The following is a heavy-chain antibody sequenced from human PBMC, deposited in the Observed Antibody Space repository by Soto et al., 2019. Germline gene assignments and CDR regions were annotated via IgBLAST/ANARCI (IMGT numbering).Heavy chain of an antibody. V-gene: IGHV1-18*01. Sequence: QVQLVQSGAEVKKPGASVKVSCKASGYTFTSYGISWVRQAPGQGLEWVGWISAYNGNSNYAQKYHGRVTMTTDTSTNTAYMEMSGLRSDATAVYYCARIADFSTNSCSFPSRFHIRGYSYYYGLDVWGQGTTVTVSS. D-gene: IGHD2-2*01. CDR2: ISAYNGNS. CDR3: ARIADFSTNSCSFPSRFHIRGYSYYYGLDV. J-gene: IGHJ6*02. CDR1: GYTFTSYG.